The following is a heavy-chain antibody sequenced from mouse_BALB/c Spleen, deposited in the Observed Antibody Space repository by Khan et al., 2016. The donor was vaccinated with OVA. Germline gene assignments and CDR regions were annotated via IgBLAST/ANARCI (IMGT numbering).Heavy chain of an antibody. Sequence: EVELVESGGDLVKPGGSLKLSCAASGFTFSDYYMYWVRQTPETRLEWVATISDGGTYTYYPDSVKGRFTISRDDAMNDLYLQMTSLKSEDAAMYDWARGFYGNPVAYWGQGTLVTVSA. CDR1: GFTFSDYY. J-gene: IGHJ3*01. V-gene: IGHV5-4*02. D-gene: IGHD2-1*01. CDR2: ISDGGTYT. CDR3: ARGFYGNPVAY.